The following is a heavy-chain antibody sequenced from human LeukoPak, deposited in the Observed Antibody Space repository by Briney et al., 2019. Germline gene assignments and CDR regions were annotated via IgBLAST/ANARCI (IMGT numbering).Heavy chain of an antibody. V-gene: IGHV3-23*01. D-gene: IGHD3-22*01. CDR2: ISGSGGST. Sequence: GGSLRLSCAASGFTFSIYAMSWVRQAPGKGLEWVSAISGSGGSTYYADSVKGRFTISRGNSKNTLYLQMNSLRAEDTAVYYCAKDQWMYYYDSSGYYGNYFDYWGQGTLVTVSS. J-gene: IGHJ4*02. CDR1: GFTFSIYA. CDR3: AKDQWMYYYDSSGYYGNYFDY.